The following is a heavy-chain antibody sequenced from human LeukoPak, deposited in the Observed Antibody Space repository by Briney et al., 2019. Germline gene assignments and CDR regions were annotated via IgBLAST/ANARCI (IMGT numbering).Heavy chain of an antibody. D-gene: IGHD1-26*01. CDR3: ARSFSEKFYFES. CDR1: GGSISSSSYY. CDR2: IYYSGST. V-gene: IGHV4-39*07. J-gene: IGHJ4*02. Sequence: SETLSLTCTVSGGSISSSSYYWGWIRQPPGKGLEWIGSIYYSGSTYYNPSLKSRVTISVDTSKNQVSLYLTSVTAADTAMYFCARSFSEKFYFESWGQGTLVTVSS.